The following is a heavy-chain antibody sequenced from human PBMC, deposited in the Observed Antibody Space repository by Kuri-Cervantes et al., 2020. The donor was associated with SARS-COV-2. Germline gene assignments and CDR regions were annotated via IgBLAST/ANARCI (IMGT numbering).Heavy chain of an antibody. V-gene: IGHV3-30*18. CDR1: GFTFSSYG. CDR3: AKEEGTAFDY. J-gene: IGHJ4*02. Sequence: GGSLRLSCAASGFTFSSYGMHWVRQAPGKGLEWVAVISYDGSNKYYADSVKGRFTISRDNSKNTLYLQMNSLRAEDTAVYYCAKEEGTAFDYWGQGTLVTVSS. CDR2: ISYDGSNK.